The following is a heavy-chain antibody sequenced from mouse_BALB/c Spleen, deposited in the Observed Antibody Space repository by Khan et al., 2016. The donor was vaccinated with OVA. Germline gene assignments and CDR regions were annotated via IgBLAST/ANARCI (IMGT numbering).Heavy chain of an antibody. CDR1: GYTFTNSV. V-gene: IGHV1S136*01. CDR3: ARNYRYDVYFDS. CDR2: IYPFNDGT. J-gene: IGHJ2*01. D-gene: IGHD2-14*01. Sequence: VQLQQPGPELVKPGASVKMSCTASGYTFTNSVIHWVRQKSGQGLDWIGYIYPFNDGTKYNEKFEGKATLTSDKSSSTAYMELSSLTSEDSAVYYCARNYRYDVYFDSWGQGTTLTVSS.